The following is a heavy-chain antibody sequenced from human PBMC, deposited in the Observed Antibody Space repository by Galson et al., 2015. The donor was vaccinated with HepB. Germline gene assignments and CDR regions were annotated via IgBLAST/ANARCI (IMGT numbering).Heavy chain of an antibody. V-gene: IGHV3-21*01. CDR2: ISSSSSYI. J-gene: IGHJ2*01. CDR1: GFTFSSYS. CDR3: ARRAAAGPSYWYFDL. Sequence: SLRLSCAASGFTFSSYSMNWVRQAPGKGLEWVSSISSSSSYIYYADSVMGRFTISRDNAKNSLYLQMNSLRAEDTAVYYCARRAAAGPSYWYFDLWGRGTLVTVSS. D-gene: IGHD6-13*01.